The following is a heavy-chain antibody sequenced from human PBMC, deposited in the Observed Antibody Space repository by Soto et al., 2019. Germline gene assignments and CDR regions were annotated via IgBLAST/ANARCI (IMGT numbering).Heavy chain of an antibody. J-gene: IGHJ4*02. CDR1: GFTFSNLT. CDR2: IVVGSGKT. CDR3: GGAVTGGYFDN. V-gene: IGHV1-58*01. Sequence: SVKVSCKASGFTFSNLTVQWVRQTRGQRLEWIGWIVVGSGKTDYAQKFQERVTITSDMSTGTVYMDLSSLRLDDTAVYYCGGAVTGGYFDNWGQGTRVTVSS. D-gene: IGHD6-19*01.